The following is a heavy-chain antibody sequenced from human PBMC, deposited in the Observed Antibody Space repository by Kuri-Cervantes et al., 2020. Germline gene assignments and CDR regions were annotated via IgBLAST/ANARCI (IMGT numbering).Heavy chain of an antibody. V-gene: IGHV4-38-2*02. J-gene: IGHJ4*02. D-gene: IGHD6-19*01. Sequence: SETLSLTCSVSGSSISSGYYWGWIRQPPGKGLECIGTIYQSGTTYYNASLKSRVTISVDMSKNHFSLRLSSVTAADTAVYYCAREDSSGWSAHFDYWGQGTLVTVSS. CDR1: GSSISSGYY. CDR3: AREDSSGWSAHFDY. CDR2: IYQSGTT.